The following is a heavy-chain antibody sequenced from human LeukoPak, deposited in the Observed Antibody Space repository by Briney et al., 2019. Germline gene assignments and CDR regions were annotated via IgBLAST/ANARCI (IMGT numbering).Heavy chain of an antibody. V-gene: IGHV4-59*01. J-gene: IGHJ5*02. CDR1: GGSISSYY. D-gene: IGHD2-21*02. CDR2: IYYSGST. Sequence: SEALSLSCTVSGGSISSYYWSWIRQPPGKGLEWIGYIYYSGSTNYNPSLKSRVTISVDTSKNQFSLKLSSVTAADTAVNYCAREDYCGGDCYSVSWGQGTLVTVSS. CDR3: AREDYCGGDCYSVS.